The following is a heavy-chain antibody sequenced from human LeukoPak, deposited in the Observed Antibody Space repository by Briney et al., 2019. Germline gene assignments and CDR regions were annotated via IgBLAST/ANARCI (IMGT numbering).Heavy chain of an antibody. D-gene: IGHD2-2*01. CDR1: GFTFSSYA. V-gene: IGHV3-30*14. J-gene: IGHJ6*02. CDR3: ARDVRYCSSTSCYLHYYYGMDV. CDR2: ISYDGSNK. Sequence: PGGSLRLSCAASGFTFSSYAMHWVRQAPGKGLEWVAVISYDGSNKYYADSVKGRFTISRDNSKNTLYLQMNSLRAEDTAVYYCARDVRYCSSTSCYLHYYYGMDVWGQGTTVTVSS.